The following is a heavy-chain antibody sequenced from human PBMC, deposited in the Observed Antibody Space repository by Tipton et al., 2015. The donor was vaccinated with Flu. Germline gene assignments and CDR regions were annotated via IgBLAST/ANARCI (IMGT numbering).Heavy chain of an antibody. CDR2: IYSSGNT. J-gene: IGHJ5*02. CDR3: TRGTIYYDSRGFEYYRFGP. Sequence: TLSLTCSVSGDSMSSYYWTWVRQPAGKGLECLGRIYSSGNTYYSPSFKSRLTMSIDTSKKQFSLNLSSVTAADTAVYYCTRGTIYYDSRGFEYYRFGPWGQGSLVSVSS. D-gene: IGHD3-22*01. CDR1: GDSMSSYY. V-gene: IGHV4-4*07.